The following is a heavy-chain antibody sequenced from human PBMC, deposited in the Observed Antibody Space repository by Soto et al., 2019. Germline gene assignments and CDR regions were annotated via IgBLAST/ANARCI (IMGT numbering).Heavy chain of an antibody. V-gene: IGHV3-33*01. CDR3: AREVRFPAAPGSAP. Sequence: GGSLRLSCAASGFTFSSYGMHWVRQAPGKGLEWVAVIWYDGSNKYYADSVKGRFTISRDNSKNTLYLQMNSLRAEDTAVYYYAREVRFPAAPGSAPWGKGTLVPVSS. J-gene: IGHJ5*02. CDR2: IWYDGSNK. CDR1: GFTFSSYG. D-gene: IGHD2-2*01.